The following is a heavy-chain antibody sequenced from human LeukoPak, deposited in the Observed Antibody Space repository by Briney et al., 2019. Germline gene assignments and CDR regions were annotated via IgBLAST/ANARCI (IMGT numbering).Heavy chain of an antibody. D-gene: IGHD4-17*01. Sequence: GGSLRLSCAASGFTLSTAWMTWVRQAPGKGLEWVATIRQDGSQKYYVDSVRGRFTISRDNAKNSLYLQMNSLRAEDTAVYYCARESGSVTSEVDFDYWGQGTLVTVSS. CDR2: IRQDGSQK. CDR3: ARESGSVTSEVDFDY. V-gene: IGHV3-7*01. CDR1: GFTLSTAW. J-gene: IGHJ4*02.